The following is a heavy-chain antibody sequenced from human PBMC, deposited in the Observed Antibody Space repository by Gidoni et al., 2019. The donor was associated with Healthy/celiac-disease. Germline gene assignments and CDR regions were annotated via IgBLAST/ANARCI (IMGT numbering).Heavy chain of an antibody. CDR1: GFTFSSYS. D-gene: IGHD6-6*01. CDR3: ARDSKYSRETKSPGFDY. J-gene: IGHJ4*02. Sequence: EVQLVESGGGLVTPGGSLRLSCAASGFTFSSYSMNWVRQAPGKGLEWVSSISSSSSYRYYADSVKGRFTISRDNAKNSLYLQMNSLRAEDTAVYYCARDSKYSRETKSPGFDYWGQGTLVTVSS. V-gene: IGHV3-21*01. CDR2: ISSSSSYR.